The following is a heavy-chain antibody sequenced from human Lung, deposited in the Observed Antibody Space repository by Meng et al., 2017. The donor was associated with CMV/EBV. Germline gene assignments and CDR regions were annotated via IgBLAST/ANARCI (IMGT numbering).Heavy chain of an antibody. CDR3: AREAGRDGYATPKFDY. V-gene: IGHV4-31*03. CDR1: GGSIGSGGYY. CDR2: IYYTGST. D-gene: IGHD5-24*01. J-gene: IGHJ4*02. Sequence: QVQLQESGPGLVKPSQTLSLPCTVSGGSIGSGGYYWSWIRQHPEKGLEWIGYIYYTGSTFYNPSLKSRVTISVDTSKNQFSLKLIPATAADTAVYYCAREAGRDGYATPKFDYWGQGTLVTVSS.